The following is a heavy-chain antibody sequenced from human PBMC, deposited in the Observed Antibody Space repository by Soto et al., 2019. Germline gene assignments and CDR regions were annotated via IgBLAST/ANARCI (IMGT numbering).Heavy chain of an antibody. D-gene: IGHD3-10*01. CDR3: AKGGPVGLWFGELLEHPYYYYGMDV. CDR2: ISGSGGST. Sequence: GGSLRLSCAASGFTFSSYAMSWVRQAPGKGLEWVSAISGSGGSTYYADSVKGRFTISRDNSKNTLYLQMNSLRAEDTAVYYCAKGGPVGLWFGELLEHPYYYYGMDVWGQGTTVTVSS. J-gene: IGHJ6*02. CDR1: GFTFSSYA. V-gene: IGHV3-23*01.